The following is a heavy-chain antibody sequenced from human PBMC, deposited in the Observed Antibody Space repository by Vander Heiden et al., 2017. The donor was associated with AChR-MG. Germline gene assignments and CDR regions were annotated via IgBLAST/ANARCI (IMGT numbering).Heavy chain of an antibody. CDR2: IIPIFGTA. V-gene: IGHV1-69*06. J-gene: IGHJ3*02. CDR3: ARDPLAYCGGDCYSADDAFDI. Sequence: QVQLVQSGAEVKKPGSSVKVSCKASGGTFSSYAISWVRQAPGQGLEWMGGIIPIFGTANYAQKFQGRVTITADKSTSTAYMELSSLRSEDTAVYYCARDPLAYCGGDCYSADDAFDIWGQGTMVTVSS. D-gene: IGHD2-21*02. CDR1: GGTFSSYA.